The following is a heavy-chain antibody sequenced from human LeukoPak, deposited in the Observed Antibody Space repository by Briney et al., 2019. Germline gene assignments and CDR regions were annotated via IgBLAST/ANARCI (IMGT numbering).Heavy chain of an antibody. CDR2: ISSSSSYI. J-gene: IGHJ6*02. CDR1: GFTFSSYS. D-gene: IGHD6-6*01. CDR3: ARASEEQLVPELYYYYGMDV. Sequence: PGGSLRLSCAASGFTFSSYSMNWVRQAPGKGLEWVSSISSSSSYIYYADSVKGRFTISRDNAKNSLYLQMNSLRAEDTAVYYCARASEEQLVPELYYYYGMDVWGQGTTVTVSS. V-gene: IGHV3-21*06.